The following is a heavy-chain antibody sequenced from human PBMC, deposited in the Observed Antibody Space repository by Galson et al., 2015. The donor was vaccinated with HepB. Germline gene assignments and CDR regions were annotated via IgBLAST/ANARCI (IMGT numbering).Heavy chain of an antibody. CDR2: IIPIFGTA. Sequence: SVKVSCKASGGTFSSYAISWVRQAPGQGLEWMGGIIPIFGTANYAQKFQGRVTITADGSTSTAYMELSSLRSEDTAVYYCASAEEAGITIFGVVTEGPGLYYYGMDVWVQGTTVTVSS. CDR3: ASAEEAGITIFGVVTEGPGLYYYGMDV. J-gene: IGHJ6*02. D-gene: IGHD3-3*01. CDR1: GGTFSSYA. V-gene: IGHV1-69*13.